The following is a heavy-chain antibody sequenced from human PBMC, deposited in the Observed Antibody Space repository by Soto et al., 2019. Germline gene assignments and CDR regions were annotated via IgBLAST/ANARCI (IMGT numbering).Heavy chain of an antibody. D-gene: IGHD3-10*01. J-gene: IGHJ4*02. CDR3: AREGFGEFFDY. V-gene: IGHV1-69*13. CDR1: GGTFSRYA. Sequence: SVKVSCKASGGTFSRYAISWVGQAPGQGLEWMGGIIPIFGTANYAQKFQGRVTITADESTSTAYMELSSLRSGDTAVYYCAREGFGEFFDYWGQGTLVTVSS. CDR2: IIPIFGTA.